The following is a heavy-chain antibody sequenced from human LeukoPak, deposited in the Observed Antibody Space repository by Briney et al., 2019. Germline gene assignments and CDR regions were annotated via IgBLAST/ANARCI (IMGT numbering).Heavy chain of an antibody. CDR1: GFTFSSYA. CDR2: ISGSGGST. D-gene: IGHD6-13*01. Sequence: PGGSLRLSCAASGFTFSSYATSWVRQAPGKGLEWVSAISGSGGSTYYADSVKGRFTISRDNSKNTLYLQMNSLRAEDTAVYYCAKDLYSSWYFDYWGQGTLVTVSS. J-gene: IGHJ4*02. CDR3: AKDLYSSWYFDY. V-gene: IGHV3-23*01.